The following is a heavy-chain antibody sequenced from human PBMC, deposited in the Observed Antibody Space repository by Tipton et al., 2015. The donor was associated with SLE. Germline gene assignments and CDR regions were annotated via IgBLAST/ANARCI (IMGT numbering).Heavy chain of an antibody. CDR1: GDSVSSNSAA. CDR2: TYYRSKWYN. Sequence: GLVKASQTLSLTCAISGDSVSSNSAAWNWIRQSPSRGLEWLGRTYYRSKWYNDYAVSVKSRITINPDTSKNQFSLQLNSVTPEDTAVVYCARESFSGDNRGLHLRGAFDIWGQGTMVPVSS. D-gene: IGHD2/OR15-2a*01. CDR3: ARESFSGDNRGLHLRGAFDI. V-gene: IGHV6-1*01. J-gene: IGHJ3*02.